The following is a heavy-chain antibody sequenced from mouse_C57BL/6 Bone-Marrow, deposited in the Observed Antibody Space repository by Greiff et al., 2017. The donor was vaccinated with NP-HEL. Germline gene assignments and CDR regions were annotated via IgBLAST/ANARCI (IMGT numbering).Heavy chain of an antibody. D-gene: IGHD2-2*01. J-gene: IGHJ4*01. CDR3: ARLLWLRRGYYAMDY. Sequence: EVHLVESGGGLVQPGESLKLSCESNEYEFPSHDMSWVRKTPEKRLELVAAINSDGGSTYYPDTMERRFIISRDNTKKTLYLQMSSLRSEDTALYYCARLLWLRRGYYAMDYWGQGTSVTVSS. V-gene: IGHV5-2*01. CDR1: EYEFPSHD. CDR2: INSDGGST.